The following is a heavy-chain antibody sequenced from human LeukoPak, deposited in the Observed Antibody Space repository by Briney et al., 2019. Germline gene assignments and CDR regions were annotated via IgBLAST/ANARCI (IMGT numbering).Heavy chain of an antibody. CDR3: ATNYDPKDYYYYYMDV. Sequence: SETLSLTCTVSGGSISSYYWSWIRQPAGKGLEWIGRIYTSGSTNYNPSLKSRVTMSVDTSKNQFSLKLSSVTAADTAVYYCATNYDPKDYYYYYMDVWGKGTTVTVSS. V-gene: IGHV4-4*07. J-gene: IGHJ6*03. D-gene: IGHD3-3*01. CDR2: IYTSGST. CDR1: GGSISSYY.